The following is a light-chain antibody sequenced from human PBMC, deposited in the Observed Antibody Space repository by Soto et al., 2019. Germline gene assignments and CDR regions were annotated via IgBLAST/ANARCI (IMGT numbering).Light chain of an antibody. Sequence: EPVMLQSPGTLSLSPGDTDTLSCRASQSLGSDLAWYQQKPGQAPRLLIFGASARPTGIPARISGSGSWTEFTLTFCSLQSEDFAVYYCQKYNNWPGTFGKGTKVDIK. V-gene: IGKV3-15*01. CDR2: GAS. J-gene: IGKJ1*01. CDR3: QKYNNWPGT. CDR1: QSLGSD.